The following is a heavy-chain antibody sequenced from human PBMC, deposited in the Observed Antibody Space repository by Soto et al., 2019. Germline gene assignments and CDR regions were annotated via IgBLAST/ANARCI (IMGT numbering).Heavy chain of an antibody. D-gene: IGHD4-17*01. CDR2: IWYDGSNK. J-gene: IGHJ4*02. V-gene: IGHV3-33*01. Sequence: GGSLRLSCAASGFTFSSYGMHWVRQAPGKGLEWVAVIWYDGSNKYYADSVKGRFTISRDNSKNTLYLQMNSLRAEDTAVYYCARDSPYGDYFDYWGQGTLVTVSS. CDR1: GFTFSSYG. CDR3: ARDSPYGDYFDY.